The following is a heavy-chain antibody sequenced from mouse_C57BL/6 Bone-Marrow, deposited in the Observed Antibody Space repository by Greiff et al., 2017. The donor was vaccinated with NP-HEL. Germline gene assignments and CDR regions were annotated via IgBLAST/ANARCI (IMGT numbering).Heavy chain of an antibody. Sequence: DVMLVESGGGLVKPGGSLKLSCAASGFTFSSYTMSWVRQTPEKRLEWVATISGGGGNTYYPDSVKGRFTISRDNAKNTLYLQMSSLRSEDTALYYCARGDYYGSSSYFDYWGQGTTLTVSS. J-gene: IGHJ2*01. V-gene: IGHV5-9*01. CDR3: ARGDYYGSSSYFDY. D-gene: IGHD1-1*01. CDR1: GFTFSSYT. CDR2: ISGGGGNT.